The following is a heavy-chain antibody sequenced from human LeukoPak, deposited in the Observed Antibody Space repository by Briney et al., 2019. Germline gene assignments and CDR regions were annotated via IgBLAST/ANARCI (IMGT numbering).Heavy chain of an antibody. D-gene: IGHD2-8*02. J-gene: IGHJ6*03. Sequence: SETLSLTCTVSGYSISSGYYRGWIRQPPGKGLEWIGSIYHSGSTYYNPSLKSRVTISVDTSKNQFSLKLSSVTAADTAVYYCARAYWGEYYYYYYMDVWGKGTTVTVSS. CDR2: IYHSGST. CDR1: GYSISSGYY. V-gene: IGHV4-38-2*02. CDR3: ARAYWGEYYYYYYMDV.